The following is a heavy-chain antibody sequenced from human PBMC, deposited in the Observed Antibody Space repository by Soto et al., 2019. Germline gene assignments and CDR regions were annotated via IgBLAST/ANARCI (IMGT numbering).Heavy chain of an antibody. Sequence: QVQLQESGPGVVKPSETLSLTCTVSGGSISSYYWTWLRQPPGKRLEWIGYLYYTGCTNYNPSLKSRISISLDTSKNQFFLRLNSVTAADTALYYCARGLWFREETWFDPWGQGTLVTVSS. CDR3: ARGLWFREETWFDP. CDR1: GGSISSYY. J-gene: IGHJ5*02. V-gene: IGHV4-59*01. D-gene: IGHD3-10*01. CDR2: LYYTGCT.